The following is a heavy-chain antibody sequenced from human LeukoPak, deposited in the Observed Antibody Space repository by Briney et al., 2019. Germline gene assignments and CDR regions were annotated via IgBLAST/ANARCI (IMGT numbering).Heavy chain of an antibody. CDR1: GFTFSSYG. V-gene: IGHV3-30*03. D-gene: IGHD5/OR15-5a*01. Sequence: PGGSLRLSCAASGFTFSSYGMHWVRQAPGKGLEWVAVISYDGSNKYYADSVKGRFTISRDNSKNTLYLQMNSLRVEDTAVYYCARQGPGPYSVYEPFDCWGQGTLVTVSS. CDR3: ARQGPGPYSVYEPFDC. J-gene: IGHJ4*02. CDR2: ISYDGSNK.